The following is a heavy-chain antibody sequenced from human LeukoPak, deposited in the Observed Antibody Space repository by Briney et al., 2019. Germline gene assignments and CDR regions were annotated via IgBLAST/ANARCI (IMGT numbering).Heavy chain of an antibody. J-gene: IGHJ5*02. CDR3: ARLGRQDTAMA. CDR1: GYTFTGYY. V-gene: IGHV1-2*02. D-gene: IGHD5-18*01. CDR2: VNPNNGGT. Sequence: ASVKVSCKASGYTFTGYYMHWVRQAPGQGLEWMGWVNPNNGGTNYAQKFQGRVTMTSDTSIGTAYVELSSLTSDDTAVYYCARLGRQDTAMAWGQGTLVTVSS.